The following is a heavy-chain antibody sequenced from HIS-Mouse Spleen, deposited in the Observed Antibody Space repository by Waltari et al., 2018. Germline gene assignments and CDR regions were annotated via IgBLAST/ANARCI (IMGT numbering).Heavy chain of an antibody. V-gene: IGHV4-34*01. CDR2: VNHSGST. J-gene: IGHJ4*02. CDR3: YSSSSFDY. CDR1: GGAVSGYY. Sequence: QVQLQQWGAGLLTPSETLSLICAVDGGAVSGYYWSWIRQPPGKGLEWIGEVNHSGSTNYHPSLKSRVTISVDTSKNQFSLKLSSVTAADTCARAGYSSSSFDYWGQGTLVTVSS. D-gene: IGHD6-6*01.